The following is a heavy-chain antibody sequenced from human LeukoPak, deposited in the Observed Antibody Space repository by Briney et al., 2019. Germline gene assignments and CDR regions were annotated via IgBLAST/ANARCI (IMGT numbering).Heavy chain of an antibody. D-gene: IGHD3-10*01. Sequence: SETLSLTCTVSGGSISSYYWSWIRQSPGKGLEWIGYMHYSGNTKYNSSLKSRVTISLDTSKNQFSLRLSSVTAADTAVYYCARCDFGSGSYSPRFDYWGQGTLVTVSS. CDR1: GGSISSYY. V-gene: IGHV4-59*08. J-gene: IGHJ4*02. CDR2: MHYSGNT. CDR3: ARCDFGSGSYSPRFDY.